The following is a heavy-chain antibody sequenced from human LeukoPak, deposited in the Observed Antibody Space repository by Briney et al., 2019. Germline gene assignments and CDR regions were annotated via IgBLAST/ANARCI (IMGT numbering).Heavy chain of an antibody. CDR3: ARAKVAVAGQIQH. D-gene: IGHD6-19*01. Sequence: GRSLRLSCAASGFTFSSYAMHWVRQAPGKGLEWVAVISYDGSSKYYADSVKGRFTISRDNSKNTLYLQMNSLRAEDTAVYYCARAKVAVAGQIQHWGQGTLVTVSS. CDR1: GFTFSSYA. V-gene: IGHV3-30-3*01. J-gene: IGHJ1*01. CDR2: ISYDGSSK.